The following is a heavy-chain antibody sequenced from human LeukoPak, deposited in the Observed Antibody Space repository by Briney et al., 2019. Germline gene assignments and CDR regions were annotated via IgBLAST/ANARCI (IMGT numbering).Heavy chain of an antibody. V-gene: IGHV4-31*03. J-gene: IGHJ5*02. CDR1: GGSISSGGYY. D-gene: IGHD6-6*01. CDR2: IYYSGST. Sequence: SQTLSLTCTVSGGSISSGGYYWSWIRQHPGKGLEWIGYIYYSGSTYYNPSLKSRVTISVDTSKSQISLKLSSVTAADTAVYYCARVRQLAGGRWFDPWGQGTLVTVSS. CDR3: ARVRQLAGGRWFDP.